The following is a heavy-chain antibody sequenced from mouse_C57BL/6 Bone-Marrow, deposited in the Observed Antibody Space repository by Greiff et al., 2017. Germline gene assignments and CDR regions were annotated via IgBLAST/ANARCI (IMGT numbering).Heavy chain of an antibody. CDR2: IYPGSGST. CDR1: GYTFTSYW. D-gene: IGHD2-4*01. J-gene: IGHJ3*01. V-gene: IGHV1-55*01. Sequence: QVHVKQPGAELVKPGASVKMSCKASGYTFTSYWITWGKQRPGQGLEWIGDIYPGSGSTNYNEKLKSKATLTVDTSSSTAYMQLSSLTSEDSAVYYCARAGYDYRWFAYWGQGTLVTVSA. CDR3: ARAGYDYRWFAY.